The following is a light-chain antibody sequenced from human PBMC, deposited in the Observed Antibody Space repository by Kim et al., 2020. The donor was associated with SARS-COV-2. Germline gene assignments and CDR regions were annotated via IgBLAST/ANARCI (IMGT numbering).Light chain of an antibody. CDR3: QQYDDWPPWT. V-gene: IGKV3-15*01. CDR1: QSVSTN. Sequence: SPGERATLSCRASQSVSTNLAWYQQIPGQALRLLIYDASTRATGIPARFSGSGSGTDFTLTISSLQSEDLAVYHCQQYDDWPPWTFGQGTKVDIK. CDR2: DAS. J-gene: IGKJ1*01.